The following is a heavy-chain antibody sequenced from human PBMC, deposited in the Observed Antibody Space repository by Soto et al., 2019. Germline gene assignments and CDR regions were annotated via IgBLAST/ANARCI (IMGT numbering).Heavy chain of an antibody. CDR3: ARGWGPIAAAGTGAYVLGKHLVYGMDV. CDR1: GGSFSGYY. J-gene: IGHJ6*02. Sequence: SETLSLTCAVYGGSFSGYYWSWIRQPPGKGLEWIGEINHSGSTNYNPSLKSRVTISVDTSKNQFSLKLSSVTAADTAVYYCARGWGPIAAAGTGAYVLGKHLVYGMDVWGQGTTVTVSS. CDR2: INHSGST. V-gene: IGHV4-34*01. D-gene: IGHD6-13*01.